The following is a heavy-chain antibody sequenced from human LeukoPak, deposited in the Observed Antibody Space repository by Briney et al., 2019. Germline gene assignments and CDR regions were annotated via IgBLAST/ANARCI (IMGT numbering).Heavy chain of an antibody. CDR3: AHSGGYCTHSTCYDHFDK. CDR2: IYWDDDK. V-gene: IGHV2-5*02. J-gene: IGHJ4*02. D-gene: IGHD2-15*01. Sequence: KESGPTLVKPTQTLTLTCTFSGFSLTTTGVGVGWIRQPSGRALEWLALIYWDDDKRYSQSLKSRLTISRDISRNHVVLTMTNMDPLDTATYYCAHSGGYCTHSTCYDHFDKWGQGTLVTVSS. CDR1: GFSLTTTGVG.